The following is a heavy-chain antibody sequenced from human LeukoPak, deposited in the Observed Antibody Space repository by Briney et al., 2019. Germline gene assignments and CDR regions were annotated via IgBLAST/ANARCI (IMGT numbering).Heavy chain of an antibody. Sequence: GASVKVSCKASGYTFTGYYMPWVRQAPGQGLEWMGWINPNSGGTNYAQKFQGRVNMTRDTSISTAYMELSRLRSDDTAVYYCARGGLNHYYGSSGPYYFDYWGQGTLVTVSS. V-gene: IGHV1-2*02. D-gene: IGHD3-22*01. J-gene: IGHJ4*02. CDR2: INPNSGGT. CDR3: ARGGLNHYYGSSGPYYFDY. CDR1: GYTFTGYY.